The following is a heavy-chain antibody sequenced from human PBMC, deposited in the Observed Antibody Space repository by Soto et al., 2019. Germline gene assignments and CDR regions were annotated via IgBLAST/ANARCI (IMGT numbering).Heavy chain of an antibody. Sequence: SQTLSLTCAISGDSVSSNTAAWNWIRSSPSRGLEWLGRTYYRSNWRHDYAVSVKSRTTVNPDTSKNHFSLQLNSVTPDDTAVYYCARGVAGSGFDLWGQGTLVTVS. CDR1: GDSVSSNTAA. J-gene: IGHJ4*02. D-gene: IGHD6-19*01. V-gene: IGHV6-1*01. CDR3: ARGVAGSGFDL. CDR2: TYYRSNWRH.